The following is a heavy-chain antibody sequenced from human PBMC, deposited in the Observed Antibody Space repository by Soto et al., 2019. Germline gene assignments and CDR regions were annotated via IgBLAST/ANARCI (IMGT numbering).Heavy chain of an antibody. D-gene: IGHD2-15*01. CDR2: MYYSGTT. V-gene: IGHV4-39*01. J-gene: IGHJ5*02. Sequence: SETLSLTCTVSGGSISSSDFYWGWLRQTPGKGLEFIGSMYYSGTTYYNPSLKSRVTISVDTSKNQFTLKLISVTAADTAVYYCAVVDSTRNLFDPWGEGALVTVSS. CDR1: GGSISSSDFY. CDR3: AVVDSTRNLFDP.